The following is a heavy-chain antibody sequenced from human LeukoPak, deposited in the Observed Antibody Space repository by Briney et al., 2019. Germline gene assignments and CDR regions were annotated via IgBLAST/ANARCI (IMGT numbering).Heavy chain of an antibody. CDR1: GGSFSGYY. CDR3: ARGRVMGDGSGSYYH. CDR2: INHSGST. J-gene: IGHJ5*02. Sequence: ASETLSLTCAVYGGSFSGYYWSWIRQPPGKGLEWIGEINHSGSTNYNPSLKSRVTISVDTSKNHFSLRLSSVTAADTAVYYCARGRVMGDGSGSYYHWGQGTLVTVSS. D-gene: IGHD3-10*01. V-gene: IGHV4-34*01.